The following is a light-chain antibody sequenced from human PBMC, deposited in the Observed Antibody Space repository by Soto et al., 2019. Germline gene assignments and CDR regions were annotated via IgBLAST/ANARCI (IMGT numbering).Light chain of an antibody. J-gene: IGLJ1*01. CDR2: EVR. V-gene: IGLV2-14*03. CDR1: SSDVGAYDF. Sequence: QSVLTQPASVSGSPGQSITISCTGTSSDVGAYDFVSWYQQHPDKAPKLMIYEVRNRPSGVSNRLSGSKSVNTATLTISGLQAEDEADYYCSSYTTSSTRVFGTGTRSPS. CDR3: SSYTTSSTRV.